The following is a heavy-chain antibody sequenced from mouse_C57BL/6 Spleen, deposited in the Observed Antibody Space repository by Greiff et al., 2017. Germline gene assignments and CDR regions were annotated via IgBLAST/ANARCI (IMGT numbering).Heavy chain of an antibody. CDR1: GFTFTDYY. D-gene: IGHD1-1*01. CDR3: ARYIYCGSLYYFDY. Sequence: EVKLVESGGGLVQPGGSLSLSCAASGFTFTDYYMRWVRQPPGKALEWLGFIRNKANGYTTEYSASVKGRFTISRDNSQSILYLQMKALRAEESAAYYCARYIYCGSLYYFDYWGQGTTLTVSA. V-gene: IGHV7-3*01. CDR2: IRNKANGYTT. J-gene: IGHJ2*01.